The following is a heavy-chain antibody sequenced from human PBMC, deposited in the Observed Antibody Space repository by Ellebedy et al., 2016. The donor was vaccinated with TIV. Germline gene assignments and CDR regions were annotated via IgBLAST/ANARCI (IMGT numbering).Heavy chain of an antibody. V-gene: IGHV4-59*13. CDR2: VPYTRNT. CDR1: GGSISNYY. J-gene: IGHJ4*02. Sequence: MPSETLSLTCTVSGGSISNYYWSWIRQSPGKGLECIGYVPYTRNTNYNPSLRSRVTIAVDTSKNQFSLKLRSVTAADTAVYYCARVRDYGGASNPDYFDYWGQGILVTVSS. CDR3: ARVRDYGGASNPDYFDY. D-gene: IGHD4-23*01.